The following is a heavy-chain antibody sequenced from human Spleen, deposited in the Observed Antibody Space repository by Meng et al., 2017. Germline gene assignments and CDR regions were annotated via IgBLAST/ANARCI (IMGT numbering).Heavy chain of an antibody. V-gene: IGHV3-23*01. Sequence: GGSLRLSCVSSGFTFSNYAMTWVRQAPGKGLEWVSAITGSGESTYYADSVKGRFTISRDNSKNTLYLQMNSLGAEDTAVYYCAREGDYFGSASSVDYWGQGTLVTVSS. J-gene: IGHJ4*02. D-gene: IGHD3-10*01. CDR1: GFTFSNYA. CDR2: ITGSGEST. CDR3: AREGDYFGSASSVDY.